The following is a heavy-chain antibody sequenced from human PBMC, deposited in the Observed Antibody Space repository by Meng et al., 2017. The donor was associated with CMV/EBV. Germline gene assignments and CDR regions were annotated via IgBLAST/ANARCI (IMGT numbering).Heavy chain of an antibody. CDR1: GYTFTSYD. CDR2: MNPNSGNT. J-gene: IGHJ5*02. V-gene: IGHV1-8*03. CDR3: ARGPVYPRLSSSTRCRYGFDP. D-gene: IGHD2-2*01. Sequence: ASVKVSCKASGYTFTSYDINWVRQATGQGLEWMGWMNPNSGNTGYAQKFQGRVTITRNTSISTAYMELSSLRSEDTAVYYCARGPVYPRLSSSTRCRYGFDPWGQGTLVTVSS.